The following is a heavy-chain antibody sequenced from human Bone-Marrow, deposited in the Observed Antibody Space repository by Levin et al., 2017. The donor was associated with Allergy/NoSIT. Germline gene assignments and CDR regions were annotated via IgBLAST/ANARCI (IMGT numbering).Heavy chain of an antibody. J-gene: IGHJ5*02. CDR2: INPNSGGT. V-gene: IGHV1-2*02. D-gene: IGHD4-11*01. CDR1: GYTFTGYY. CDR3: AREDYTRGRIRYNWFDP. Sequence: GESLKISCKASGYTFTGYYMHWVRQAPGQGLEWMGWINPNSGGTNYAQKFQGRVTMTRDTSISTAYMELSRLRSDDTAVYYCAREDYTRGRIRYNWFDPWGQGTLVTVSS.